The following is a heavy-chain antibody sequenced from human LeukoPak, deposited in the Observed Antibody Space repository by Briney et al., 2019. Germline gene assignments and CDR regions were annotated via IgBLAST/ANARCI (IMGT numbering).Heavy chain of an antibody. CDR2: IYYGGDT. CDR1: GGSLSSYY. V-gene: IGHV4-59*01. Sequence: SETLSLTCTVSGGSLSSYYWSWIRQPPGKGLEWIGNIYYGGDTNFNPSLKSRVTISVDTSKNEVSLKLSSVTAADTAVYYCARDSGTSGTGLDSWGQGTLVTVSS. D-gene: IGHD1-7*01. J-gene: IGHJ4*02. CDR3: ARDSGTSGTGLDS.